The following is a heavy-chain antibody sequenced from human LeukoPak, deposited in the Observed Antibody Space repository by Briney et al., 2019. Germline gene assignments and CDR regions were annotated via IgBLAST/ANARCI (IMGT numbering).Heavy chain of an antibody. V-gene: IGHV7-4-1*02. CDR1: GYTFTSYA. J-gene: IGHJ6*02. Sequence: ASVKVSCKASGYTFTSYAMNWVRQAPGQGLEWMGWINTNTGNATYAQGFTGRFVFSLDTSVSTAYLQISSLKAEDTAVYYCARASPTTVTTYYYGMDVWGQGTTVTVSS. CDR3: ARASPTTVTTYYYGMDV. CDR2: INTNTGNA. D-gene: IGHD4-17*01.